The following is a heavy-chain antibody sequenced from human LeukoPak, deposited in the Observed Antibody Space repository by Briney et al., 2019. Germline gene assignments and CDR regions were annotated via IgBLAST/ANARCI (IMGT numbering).Heavy chain of an antibody. CDR2: MNPNSGNT. J-gene: IGHJ6*03. Sequence: ASVKVSCKASGYTFTSYDINWVRQAPGQGLEWMGWMNPNSGNTGYAQKFQGRVTITRNTSISTAYMELSSLRSEDTAVYYCARGRHDIVVVPAARYYYYYMDVWGKGTTVTVSS. D-gene: IGHD2-2*01. CDR3: ARGRHDIVVVPAARYYYYYMDV. V-gene: IGHV1-8*01. CDR1: GYTFTSYD.